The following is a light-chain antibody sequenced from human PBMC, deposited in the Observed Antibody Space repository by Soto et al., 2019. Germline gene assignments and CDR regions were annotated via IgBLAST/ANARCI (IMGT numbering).Light chain of an antibody. CDR1: QSVLYSSNNENY. J-gene: IGKJ1*01. Sequence: DIVMTQSPDSLAVSLGERATINCKSSQSVLYSSNNENYLAWYQQKPGQPPKLLIYWASTRKSGVPDRCSGSGSGTDFTLTISILHAEDVAVYYCQQYYSTPPLFGQGTKVDI. CDR2: WAS. V-gene: IGKV4-1*01. CDR3: QQYYSTPPL.